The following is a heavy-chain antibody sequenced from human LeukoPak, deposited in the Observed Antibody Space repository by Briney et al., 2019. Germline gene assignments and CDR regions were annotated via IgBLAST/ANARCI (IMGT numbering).Heavy chain of an antibody. CDR3: ARKGISAMAGAFDI. D-gene: IGHD2-15*01. CDR2: IYTTGST. Sequence: SETLSLTCTVSGGFISSYYWSWIRQPAGKGLEGIGRIYTTGSTKYNPSLKSRVTMSVDTSKNQFSLKLNSMTAADTAVYYCARKGISAMAGAFDIWGQGTMVTVSS. V-gene: IGHV4-4*07. J-gene: IGHJ3*02. CDR1: GGFISSYY.